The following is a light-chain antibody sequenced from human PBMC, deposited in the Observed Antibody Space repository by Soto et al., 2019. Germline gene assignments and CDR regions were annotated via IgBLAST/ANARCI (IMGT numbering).Light chain of an antibody. V-gene: IGKV1-5*03. J-gene: IGKJ4*01. CDR3: QEYNSDSGLT. CDR1: QSISSW. CDR2: RAS. Sequence: DIQMTQSPSTLSASVGDRVTITCRASQSISSWLAWYQQKQGKAPKLLIYRASNLVSGVPSRFSGSGSGTEFTLTISSLQPDDFATYYCQEYNSDSGLTFGGGTKVEIK.